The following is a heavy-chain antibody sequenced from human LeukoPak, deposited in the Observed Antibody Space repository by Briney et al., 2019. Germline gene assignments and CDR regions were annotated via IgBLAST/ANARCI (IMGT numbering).Heavy chain of an antibody. J-gene: IGHJ4*02. Sequence: SETLSLTCTVSGGSISSYYWSWIRQPPGKGLEWIGYIYYSGSTNYNPSLKSRVTISVDTSKNQFSLKLSSVTAADTAVYYCVRQLPNLYYDSSGNFDYWGQGTLVTVSS. D-gene: IGHD3-22*01. CDR3: VRQLPNLYYDSSGNFDY. CDR1: GGSISSYY. CDR2: IYYSGST. V-gene: IGHV4-59*08.